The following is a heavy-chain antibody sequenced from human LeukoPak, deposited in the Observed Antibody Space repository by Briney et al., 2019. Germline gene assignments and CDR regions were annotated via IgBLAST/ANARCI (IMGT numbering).Heavy chain of an antibody. J-gene: IGHJ4*02. CDR1: GFTFSSYG. Sequence: GGSLRLSCAASGFTFSSYGMHWVRQATGKGLEWVAFIRYDGSNKYYADSVKGRFTISRDNSKNTLYLQMNSLRAEDTAVYYCAKDPDGMVRGVPYYFDYWGQGTLVTVSS. D-gene: IGHD3-10*01. CDR2: IRYDGSNK. CDR3: AKDPDGMVRGVPYYFDY. V-gene: IGHV3-30*02.